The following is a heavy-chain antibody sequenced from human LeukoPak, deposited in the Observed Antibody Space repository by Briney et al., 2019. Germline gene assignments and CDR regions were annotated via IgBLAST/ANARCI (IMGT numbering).Heavy chain of an antibody. J-gene: IGHJ4*02. Sequence: PGGSLRLSCAASGFTVSNNYMNWVRQAPGKGLEWVSVIYSSGSTYYADSVKGRFTISRHNSKNTLYLQMDSLRPEDTAVYYCVYVDTVMATGDYWGQGTLVTVSS. CDR2: IYSSGST. D-gene: IGHD5-18*01. CDR1: GFTVSNNY. CDR3: VYVDTVMATGDY. V-gene: IGHV3-53*04.